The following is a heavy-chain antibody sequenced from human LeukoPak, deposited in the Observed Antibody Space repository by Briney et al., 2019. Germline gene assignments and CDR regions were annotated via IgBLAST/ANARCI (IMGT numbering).Heavy chain of an antibody. CDR1: GFTFRTYG. D-gene: IGHD2-8*01. CDR2: MQYDGSNK. V-gene: IGHV3-30*02. J-gene: IGHJ6*03. Sequence: GGSLRLSCAASGFTFRTYGMHWARQAPGKGLEWVAYMQYDGSNKQYADSVKGRFSISRDNSKNILYPQMNSLRAEDTALYYCAKDRCSNGIGCLYYYMDVWGKGTTVTISS. CDR3: AKDRCSNGIGCLYYYMDV.